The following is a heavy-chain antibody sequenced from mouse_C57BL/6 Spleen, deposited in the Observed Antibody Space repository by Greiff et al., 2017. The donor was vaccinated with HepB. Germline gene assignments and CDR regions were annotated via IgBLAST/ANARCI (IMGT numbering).Heavy chain of an antibody. J-gene: IGHJ4*01. V-gene: IGHV1-26*01. CDR1: GYTFTDYY. CDR3: ARGLGGDY. D-gene: IGHD4-1*01. CDR2: INPNNGGT. Sequence: EVQLQQSGPELVKPGASVKISCKASGYTFTDYYMNWVKQSHGKSLEWIGDINPNNGGTSYNQKFKGKATVTVDKASSTAYMELRSLTSEDSAVYYCARGLGGDYWGQGTSVTVSS.